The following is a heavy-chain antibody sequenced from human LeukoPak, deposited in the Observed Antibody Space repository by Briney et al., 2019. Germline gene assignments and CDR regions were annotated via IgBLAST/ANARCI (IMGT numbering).Heavy chain of an antibody. J-gene: IGHJ3*02. D-gene: IGHD1-26*01. CDR3: ARGGIVGATMVPDAFDI. CDR1: GGSISSYY. CDR2: IYYSGST. V-gene: IGHV4-59*08. Sequence: SETLSLTCTVSGGSISSYYWSWIRQPPGKGLEWIGYIYYSGSTNYNPSLKSRVTISVDTPKNQFSLKLSSVTAADTAVYYCARGGIVGATMVPDAFDIWGQGTMVTVSS.